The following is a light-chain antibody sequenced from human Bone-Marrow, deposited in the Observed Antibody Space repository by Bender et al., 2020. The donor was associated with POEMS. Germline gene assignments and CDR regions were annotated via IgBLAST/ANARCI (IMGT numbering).Light chain of an antibody. CDR1: SSDVGGYNY. V-gene: IGLV2-11*01. CDR3: CSYAGSSRV. Sequence: QSALTQPRSVSGSPGQSVTISCTGTSSDVGGYNYVSWYQQNPGKAPKLMIFDVSKRPSGVPDRFSGSKSGNTASLTISGLQAEDEADYYCCSYAGSSRVFGGGTKLTVL. J-gene: IGLJ3*02. CDR2: DVS.